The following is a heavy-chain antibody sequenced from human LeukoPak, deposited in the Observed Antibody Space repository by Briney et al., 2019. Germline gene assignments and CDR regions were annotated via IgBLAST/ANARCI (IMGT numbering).Heavy chain of an antibody. Sequence: GGSLRLSCAASGFTFSSYAMHWVRQAPGKGLEWVAVISYDGSNKYYADSVKGRFTISRDNSKNTLYLQMNSLRAEDTAVYYCARGGDRDYPDYWGQGTLVTVSS. D-gene: IGHD3-10*01. V-gene: IGHV3-30*04. CDR1: GFTFSSYA. CDR3: ARGGDRDYPDY. J-gene: IGHJ4*02. CDR2: ISYDGSNK.